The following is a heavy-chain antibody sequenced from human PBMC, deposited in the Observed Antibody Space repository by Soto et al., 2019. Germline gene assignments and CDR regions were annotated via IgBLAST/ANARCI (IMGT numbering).Heavy chain of an antibody. Sequence: QVQLQESGPGLVKPSQTLSLTCTVSGGSISSGGYYWSWIRQHPGKGLEWIGYIYYSGSTYYNPSLKSRVTISVDTSKNQCSLKLSSVTAADTAVYYCAREVDDSFSRGPDYWGQGTLVTVSS. CDR3: AREVDDSFSRGPDY. J-gene: IGHJ4*02. CDR1: GGSISSGGYY. D-gene: IGHD3-9*01. V-gene: IGHV4-31*03. CDR2: IYYSGST.